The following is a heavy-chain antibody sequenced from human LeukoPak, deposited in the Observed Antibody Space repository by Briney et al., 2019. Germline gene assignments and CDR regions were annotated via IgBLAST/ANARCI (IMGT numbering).Heavy chain of an antibody. Sequence: GASVKVSCKASGYTFTSHYMHWVRQAPGQGLEWMGVINPTGSTTTYAKKLQGRVIMTRDTSISTAYMELSRLRSDDTAVYYCARDGNSGELFDYYYYMDVWGKGTTVTISS. J-gene: IGHJ6*03. D-gene: IGHD3-10*01. V-gene: IGHV1-46*04. CDR1: GYTFTSHY. CDR2: INPTGSTT. CDR3: ARDGNSGELFDYYYYMDV.